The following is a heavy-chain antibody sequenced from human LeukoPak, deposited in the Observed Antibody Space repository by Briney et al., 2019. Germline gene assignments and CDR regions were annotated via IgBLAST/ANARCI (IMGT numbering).Heavy chain of an antibody. V-gene: IGHV3-30*02. D-gene: IGHD1-26*01. Sequence: PGGSLRLSCAASVFTFSTYGFHWVRQAPGKGLEWVAFIPSDGSDNYYANSVKGRFTISRDNSKNTLYLQMNSLRSEDTAVYYCARDTVGARFDYWGQGTLVTVSS. J-gene: IGHJ4*02. CDR2: IPSDGSDN. CDR3: ARDTVGARFDY. CDR1: VFTFSTYG.